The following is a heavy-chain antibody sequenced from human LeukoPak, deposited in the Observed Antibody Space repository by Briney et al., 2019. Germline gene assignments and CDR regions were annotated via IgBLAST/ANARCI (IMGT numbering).Heavy chain of an antibody. CDR3: ARSTQDSSTSFDF. CDR2: IYHSGST. D-gene: IGHD6-19*01. Sequence: PSETLSLTCTVSGGSISSYYWSWIRQPPGKGLEYIGYIYHSGSTNYNPSLKSRVTISVDKSKNQCSLRLRSVTAADTAMYFCARSTQDSSTSFDFWGQGTLVTVSS. V-gene: IGHV4-59*01. CDR1: GGSISSYY. J-gene: IGHJ4*02.